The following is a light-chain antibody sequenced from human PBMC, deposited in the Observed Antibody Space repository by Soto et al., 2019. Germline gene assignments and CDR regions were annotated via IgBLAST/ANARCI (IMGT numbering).Light chain of an antibody. CDR2: DVS. J-gene: IGLJ1*01. CDR1: NSDVGGYNS. V-gene: IGLV2-11*01. Sequence: QSVLTQPRSVSGSPGQSVTISCTGTNSDVGGYNSVSWYQQHPGKAPQLIIYDVSKRPSGVPDRFSASKSGNTASLTISGLQAEDEADYYCLSYAGSYIYVFGTGTKVTV. CDR3: LSYAGSYIYV.